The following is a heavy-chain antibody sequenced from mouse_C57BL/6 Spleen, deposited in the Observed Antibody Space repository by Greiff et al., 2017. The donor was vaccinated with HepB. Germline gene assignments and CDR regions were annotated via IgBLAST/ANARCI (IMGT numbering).Heavy chain of an antibody. Sequence: VKLVESGAELARPGASVKLSCKASGYTFTSYGISWVKQRTGQGLEWIGEIYPRSGNTYYNEKFKGKATLTADKSSSTAYMELRSLTSEDSAVYFCARNQFGDAMDYWGQGTSVTVSS. CDR2: IYPRSGNT. J-gene: IGHJ4*01. CDR1: GYTFTSYG. V-gene: IGHV1-81*01. CDR3: ARNQFGDAMDY.